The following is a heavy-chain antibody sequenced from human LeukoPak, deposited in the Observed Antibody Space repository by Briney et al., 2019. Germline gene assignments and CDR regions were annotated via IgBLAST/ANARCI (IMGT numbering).Heavy chain of an antibody. Sequence: KPSETLSLTCTVSGGSISSYDWSWIRQPPGKGLEWIGYIYYSGSTNYNPSLKSRVTISVDTSKNQFSLKLSSVTAADTAVYYCARGASGSYFWFDPWGQGTLVTVSS. CDR2: IYYSGST. J-gene: IGHJ5*02. CDR3: ARGASGSYFWFDP. V-gene: IGHV4-59*01. D-gene: IGHD1-26*01. CDR1: GGSISSYD.